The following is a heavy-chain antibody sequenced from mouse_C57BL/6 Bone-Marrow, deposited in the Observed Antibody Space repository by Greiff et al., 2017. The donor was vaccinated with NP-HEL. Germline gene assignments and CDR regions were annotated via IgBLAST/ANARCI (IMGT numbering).Heavy chain of an antibody. CDR2: IDPENGDT. CDR3: TTWEIYGSPLSLY. CDR1: GFNIKDDY. Sequence: EVQLQQSGAELVRPGASVKLSCTASGFNIKDDYMHWVKQRPEQGLEWIGWIDPENGDTEYASKFQGKATITADTSSNTAYLQLSSLTSEDTAVYYCTTWEIYGSPLSLYWGQGTTLTVSS. D-gene: IGHD1-1*02. J-gene: IGHJ2*01. V-gene: IGHV14-4*01.